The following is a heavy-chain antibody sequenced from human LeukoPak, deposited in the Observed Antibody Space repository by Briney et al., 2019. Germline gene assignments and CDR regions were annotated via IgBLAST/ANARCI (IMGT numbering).Heavy chain of an antibody. Sequence: GGSLRLSCAASGFTFSSYEMNWVRQAPGKGLEWVGRSRNKPNSYTTEYAASVKGRFTISRDDSKNSLFLLMNSLKTEDTAVYYCARASIYGHGDSYQDALDIWGQGTMVTVSS. V-gene: IGHV3-72*01. CDR1: GFTFSSYE. CDR3: ARASIYGHGDSYQDALDI. D-gene: IGHD2-21*01. J-gene: IGHJ3*02. CDR2: SRNKPNSYTT.